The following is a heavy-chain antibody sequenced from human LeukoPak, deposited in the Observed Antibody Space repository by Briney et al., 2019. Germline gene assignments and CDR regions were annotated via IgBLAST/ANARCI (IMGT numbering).Heavy chain of an antibody. J-gene: IGHJ4*02. Sequence: ASVKVSCKASGYTFTGYYMHWVRQAPGQGLELMGWINPNSGGTNYAQKFQGRVTMTRDTSISTDYMELSRLRSDDTAVYYCARDPYYYDSSGYYYFDYWGQGTLVTVSS. V-gene: IGHV1-2*02. CDR3: ARDPYYYDSSGYYYFDY. D-gene: IGHD3-22*01. CDR2: INPNSGGT. CDR1: GYTFTGYY.